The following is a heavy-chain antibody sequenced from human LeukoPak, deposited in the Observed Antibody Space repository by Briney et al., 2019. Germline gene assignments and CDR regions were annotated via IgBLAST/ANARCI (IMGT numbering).Heavy chain of an antibody. V-gene: IGHV4-34*01. D-gene: IGHD2-2*01. CDR3: ARGIVVVPAATPPTYYYYYGMDV. J-gene: IGHJ6*02. Sequence: SETLSLTCAVYGGSFSGYYWSWIRQPPGKGLEWIGEINHSGSTNYNSSLKGRVTISVDTSKNQFSLKLSSVTAADTAVYYCARGIVVVPAATPPTYYYYYGMDVWGQGTTVTVSS. CDR2: INHSGST. CDR1: GGSFSGYY.